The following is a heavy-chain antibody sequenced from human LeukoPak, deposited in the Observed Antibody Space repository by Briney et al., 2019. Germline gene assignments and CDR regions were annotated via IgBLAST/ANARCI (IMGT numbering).Heavy chain of an antibody. CDR2: IYSGGST. D-gene: IGHD6-13*01. Sequence: GGSLRLSCAASGFTVSSNYMSWVRQAPGKGLEWVSVIYSGGSTYYADSVKGRFTISRDNSKNTLYLQMNSLRAEDTAVYYCARDPSSSWYSWYFDLWGRGTLVTVSS. V-gene: IGHV3-66*01. CDR1: GFTVSSNY. J-gene: IGHJ2*01. CDR3: ARDPSSSWYSWYFDL.